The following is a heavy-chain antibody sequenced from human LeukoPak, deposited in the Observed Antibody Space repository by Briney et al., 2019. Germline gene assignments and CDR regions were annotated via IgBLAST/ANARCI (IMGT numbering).Heavy chain of an antibody. J-gene: IGHJ5*02. V-gene: IGHV1-69*13. CDR1: GGTFSSYA. CDR3: ARDRMTTTNWFDP. D-gene: IGHD5-24*01. CDR2: IIPIFGTA. Sequence: SVKVSCKASGGTFSSYAISWVRQAPGQGLEWMGGIIPIFGTANYAQKFQGRVTITADESTSTAYMELSSLRSDDTAVYYRARDRMTTTNWFDPWGQGTLVTVSS.